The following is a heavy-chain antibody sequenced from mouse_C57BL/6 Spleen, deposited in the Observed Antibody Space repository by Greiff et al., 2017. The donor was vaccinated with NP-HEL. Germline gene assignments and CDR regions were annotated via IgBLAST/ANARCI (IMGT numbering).Heavy chain of an antibody. CDR1: GFTFSSYG. D-gene: IGHD1-1*01. CDR3: ARHLYSSSHFDY. Sequence: EVKLVESGGDLVKPGGSLKLSCAASGFTFSSYGMSWVRQTPDKRLEWVATISSGGSYTYYPDSVKGRFTISRDNAKNTLYLQMSSLKSEDTAMYYCARHLYSSSHFDYWGEGTTLTVSS. CDR2: ISSGGSYT. J-gene: IGHJ2*01. V-gene: IGHV5-6*01.